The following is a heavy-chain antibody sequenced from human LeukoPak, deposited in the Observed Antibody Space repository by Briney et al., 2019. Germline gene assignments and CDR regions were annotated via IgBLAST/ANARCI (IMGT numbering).Heavy chain of an antibody. Sequence: GGSLRLSCAASGFTFNDYGMSWVRQAPGKGLEWVSGINWNGGSTGYTDSVKGRFTISRDNSKNTLYLQMNSLRAEDTAVYYCARGTLGYCSGGSCYPLDYWGQGTLVTVSS. D-gene: IGHD2-15*01. V-gene: IGHV3-20*04. J-gene: IGHJ4*02. CDR2: INWNGGST. CDR1: GFTFNDYG. CDR3: ARGTLGYCSGGSCYPLDY.